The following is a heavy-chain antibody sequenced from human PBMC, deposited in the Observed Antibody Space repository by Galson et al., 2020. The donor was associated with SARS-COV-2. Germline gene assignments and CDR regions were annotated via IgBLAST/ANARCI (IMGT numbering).Heavy chain of an antibody. Sequence: SETLSLTCTVSGGSISSGDYYWSWIRQSPGKGLEWIGYIYHSGNTYYNPSLKSRLIILLDMSKAQFSLKLSSVTAADTAVYYCARTLRHCSGLSCYAYHHYYMDVWGKGTTVTVSS. J-gene: IGHJ6*03. CDR3: ARTLRHCSGLSCYAYHHYYMDV. V-gene: IGHV4-30-4*01. D-gene: IGHD2-15*01. CDR2: IYHSGNT. CDR1: GGSISSGDYY.